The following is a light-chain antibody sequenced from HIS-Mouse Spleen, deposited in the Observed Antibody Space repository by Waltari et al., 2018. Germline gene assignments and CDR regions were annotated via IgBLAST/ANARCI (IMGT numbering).Light chain of an antibody. CDR1: QSLLHSNGYNY. J-gene: IGKJ2*01. CDR2: LGS. Sequence: DIVMTQSPRSLPVTPGEPASMSARSSQSLLHSNGYNYLDWYLQKPGQSPQLLIYLGSNRASGVPDRFSGSVSGTDFTLNISRVEAEDVGVYYCMQALQTPWTFGQGTKLEIK. V-gene: IGKV2-28*01. CDR3: MQALQTPWT.